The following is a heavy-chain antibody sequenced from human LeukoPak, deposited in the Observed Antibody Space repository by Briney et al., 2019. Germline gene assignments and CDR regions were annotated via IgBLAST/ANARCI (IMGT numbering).Heavy chain of an antibody. CDR2: INHSGST. CDR1: GGSFSGYY. V-gene: IGHV4-34*01. D-gene: IGHD6-19*01. Sequence: SETLSLTCAVYGGSFSGYYWSWIRQPPGKGLEWIGEINHSGSTNYNPSLKSRVTISVDTSKNQFSLKLSSVTAADTAVYYCARHVGAVAGPANYYYYYYMDVWGKGTTVTISS. J-gene: IGHJ6*03. CDR3: ARHVGAVAGPANYYYYYYMDV.